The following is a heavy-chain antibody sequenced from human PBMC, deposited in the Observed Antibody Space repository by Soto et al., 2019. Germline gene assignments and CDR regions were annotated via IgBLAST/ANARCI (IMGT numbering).Heavy chain of an antibody. V-gene: IGHV2-5*01. D-gene: IGHD3-10*01. Sequence: QITLKESGPTLVKPTQTLTLTCTFSGFSLSTSGVGVGWIRQPPGKALEWLALIYWNDDKRYSPSLKSRLTLSRDTAKYLVVLTRTNRDPVDTATYYCAHSSLPCFGDQRFGCFHYLGQGTLVTVSS. J-gene: IGHJ4*02. CDR2: IYWNDDK. CDR1: GFSLSTSGVG. CDR3: AHSSLPCFGDQRFGCFHY.